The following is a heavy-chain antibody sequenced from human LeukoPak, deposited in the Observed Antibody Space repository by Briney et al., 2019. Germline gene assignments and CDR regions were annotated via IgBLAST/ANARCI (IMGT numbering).Heavy chain of an antibody. V-gene: IGHV4-39*01. CDR2: IYYSGST. Sequence: SETLSLTRTVSGRSISSSSYYWGWIRQPPGKGLEWIGSIYYSGSTYYNPSLKSRVTISVDTSKNQSSLKLSSVTAADTAVYYCARLGSSGWSVRGDYWGQGTLVTVSS. D-gene: IGHD6-19*01. CDR3: ARLGSSGWSVRGDY. CDR1: GRSISSSSYY. J-gene: IGHJ4*02.